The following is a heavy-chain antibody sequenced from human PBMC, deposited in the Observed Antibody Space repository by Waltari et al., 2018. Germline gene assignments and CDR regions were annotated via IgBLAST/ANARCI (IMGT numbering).Heavy chain of an antibody. V-gene: IGHV4-34*01. CDR1: GGSFSGSY. CDR3: ATRQAKTYYYDSSGYYFPY. D-gene: IGHD3-22*01. Sequence: QVQLQQWGAGLLKPSETLSLTCAVYGGSFSGSYWSWIRQPPGKGLEWLGEINHRGSTNDNPSLKSRVTISVDTSKNQFSRKRSSVTAADTAVYYCATRQAKTYYYDSSGYYFPYWGQGTLVTVSS. CDR2: INHRGST. J-gene: IGHJ4*02.